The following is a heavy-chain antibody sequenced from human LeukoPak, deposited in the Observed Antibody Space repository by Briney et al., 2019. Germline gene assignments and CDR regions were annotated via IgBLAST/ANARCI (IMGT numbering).Heavy chain of an antibody. D-gene: IGHD6-19*01. J-gene: IGHJ5*02. CDR1: GFTFSSYG. CDR3: ARWGTGSGWYTNWFDP. Sequence: TGGSLRLSCAASGFTFSSYGMHWVRQAPGKGLEWVTFIRYDGNNKYYADSVKGRFTISRDNSKNTLYLQMNSLRAEDTAVYYCARWGTGSGWYTNWFDPWGQGTLVTVSS. V-gene: IGHV3-30*02. CDR2: IRYDGNNK.